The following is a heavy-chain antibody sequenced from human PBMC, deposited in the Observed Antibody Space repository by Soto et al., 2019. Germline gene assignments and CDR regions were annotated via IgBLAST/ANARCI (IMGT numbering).Heavy chain of an antibody. CDR1: GDSVSSNSAA. CDR2: TYYRSKWYN. D-gene: IGHD3-3*01. V-gene: IGHV6-1*01. CDR3: AIGLIYYDFWSGYSKVGYYFDY. Sequence: SQTLSLTCAISGDSVSSNSAAWNWIRQSPSRGLEWLGRTYYRSKWYNDYAVSVKSRITINPDTSKNQFSLQLNSVTPEDTAVYYCAIGLIYYDFWSGYSKVGYYFDYWGQGTLVTVSS. J-gene: IGHJ4*02.